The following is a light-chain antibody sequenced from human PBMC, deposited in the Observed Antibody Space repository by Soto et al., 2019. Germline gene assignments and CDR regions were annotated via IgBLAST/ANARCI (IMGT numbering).Light chain of an antibody. CDR2: DAS. CDR1: QSVYSY. Sequence: EIVLTQSPANLSLSPGERATLSCRASQSVYSYLAWFQQIPGQAPRLLMYDASKRATGIPARFSGSGSGTDFTLTISSLEPEDFAVYYCQQRSSWPRTFGQGTKVDIK. CDR3: QQRSSWPRT. V-gene: IGKV3-11*01. J-gene: IGKJ1*01.